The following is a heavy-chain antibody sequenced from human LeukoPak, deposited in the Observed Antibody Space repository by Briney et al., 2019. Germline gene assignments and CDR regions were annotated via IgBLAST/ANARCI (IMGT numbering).Heavy chain of an antibody. Sequence: ASVKVSCKASGGTFSSSAISWVRQAPGQGLEWMGGISPMFGTKNYAQKFQDRVTITADDSTGTVYLELSNLSSEDTAVYYCARENALRTPSHSIDYWGQGTLVTVSS. CDR1: GGTFSSSA. J-gene: IGHJ4*02. CDR2: ISPMFGTK. D-gene: IGHD2-2*01. CDR3: ARENALRTPSHSIDY. V-gene: IGHV1-69*13.